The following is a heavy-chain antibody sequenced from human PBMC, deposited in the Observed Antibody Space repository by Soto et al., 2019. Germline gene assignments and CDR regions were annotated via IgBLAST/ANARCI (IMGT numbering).Heavy chain of an antibody. D-gene: IGHD4-17*01. CDR2: INTDGSST. V-gene: IGHV3-74*01. CDR3: ARANLRCPGDY. J-gene: IGHJ4*02. CDR1: GFTFSNYW. Sequence: GGSLRLSCAASGFTFSNYWMHWVRQAPGKGLMWVSRINTDGSSTNYADSVRGRFTISRDNAKNTLYLQMNSLGAEDTAVYYCARANLRCPGDYWGQGALVTVSS.